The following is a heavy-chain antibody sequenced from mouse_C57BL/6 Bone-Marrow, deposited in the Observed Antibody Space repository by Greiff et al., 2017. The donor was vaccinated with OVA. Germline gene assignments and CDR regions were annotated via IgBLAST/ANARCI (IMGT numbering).Heavy chain of an antibody. CDR3: AWGFAY. CDR2: ISYDGSN. Sequence: EVQLQQSGPGLVKPSQSLSLTCSVTGYSITSGYYWNWIRQFPGNKLEWMGYISYDGSNNYNPSLKNRISITRDTSKNQFFLKLNSVTTEDTATYYCAWGFAYWGQGTLVTVSA. D-gene: IGHD4-1*01. CDR1: GYSITSGYY. V-gene: IGHV3-6*01. J-gene: IGHJ3*01.